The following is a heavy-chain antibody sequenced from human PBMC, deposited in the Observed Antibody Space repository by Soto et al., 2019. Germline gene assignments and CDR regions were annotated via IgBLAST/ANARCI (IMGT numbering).Heavy chain of an antibody. CDR1: GFTFSSYG. CDR3: AREVLGYCSGGSCYSNSNYFDY. Sequence: QVQLVGSGGGVVQPGRSLRLSCAASGFTFSSYGMHWVRQAPGKGLEWVAVIWYDGSNKYYADSVKGRFTISRDNSKNTLYLQMNSLRAEDTAVYYCAREVLGYCSGGSCYSNSNYFDYWGQGTLVTVSS. CDR2: IWYDGSNK. V-gene: IGHV3-33*01. J-gene: IGHJ4*02. D-gene: IGHD2-15*01.